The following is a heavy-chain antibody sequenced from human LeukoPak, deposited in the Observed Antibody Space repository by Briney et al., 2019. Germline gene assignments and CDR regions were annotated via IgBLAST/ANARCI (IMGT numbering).Heavy chain of an antibody. J-gene: IGHJ6*03. CDR2: IRYDGSNK. CDR3: ANGVGASDYMDV. CDR1: GFTFSSYG. D-gene: IGHD1-26*01. V-gene: IGHV3-30*02. Sequence: GGSLRLSCAASGFTFSSYGMHWVRQAPGKGLEWVAFIRYDGSNKYYADSVKGRFTISRDNSKNTLYLQMNSLRAGDTAVYYCANGVGASDYMDVWGKGTTVTVSS.